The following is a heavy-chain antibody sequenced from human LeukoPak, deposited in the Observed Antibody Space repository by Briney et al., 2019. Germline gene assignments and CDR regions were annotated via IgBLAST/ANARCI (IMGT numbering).Heavy chain of an antibody. CDR2: ISSSSSYI. Sequence: IPGGSLRLSCAASGFTFSSYSMNWVRQAPGKGLQWVSSISSSSSYIYYADSVKGRFTISRDNAKNSLYLQMNSLRAEDTAVYYCARDQRYSSSWYGGWGQGTLVTVSS. D-gene: IGHD6-13*01. J-gene: IGHJ4*02. CDR3: ARDQRYSSSWYGG. CDR1: GFTFSSYS. V-gene: IGHV3-21*01.